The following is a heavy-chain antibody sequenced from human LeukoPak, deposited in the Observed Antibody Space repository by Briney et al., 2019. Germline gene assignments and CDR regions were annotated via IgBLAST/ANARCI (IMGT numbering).Heavy chain of an antibody. V-gene: IGHV3-30*18. CDR1: GFTFSSYG. CDR3: AKDHSSSWYDY. D-gene: IGHD6-13*01. Sequence: GGSLRLSCAASGFTFSSYGMHWVRQAPGKGLGWVAVISYDGSNKYYADSVKGRFTISRDNSKNTLYLQMNSLRAEDTAVYYCAKDHSSSWYDYWGQGTLVTVSS. CDR2: ISYDGSNK. J-gene: IGHJ4*02.